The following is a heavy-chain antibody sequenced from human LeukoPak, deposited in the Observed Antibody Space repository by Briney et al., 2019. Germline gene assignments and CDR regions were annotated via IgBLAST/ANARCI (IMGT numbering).Heavy chain of an antibody. CDR1: GGSISSDLYY. CDR3: ARGDLKSDWFDP. J-gene: IGHJ5*02. V-gene: IGHV4-61*02. CDR2: FYNSGRT. D-gene: IGHD3-3*01. Sequence: SQTLSLTCTVPGGSISSDLYYWNWIRQPAGKGLEWIGRFYNSGRTNFNPSLKSRVTISADTTKNQFYLKLRSVTAADTAVYYCARGDLKSDWFDPWGQGTLVIVST.